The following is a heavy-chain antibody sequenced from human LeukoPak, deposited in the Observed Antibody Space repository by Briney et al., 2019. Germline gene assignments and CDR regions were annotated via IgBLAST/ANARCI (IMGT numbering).Heavy chain of an antibody. CDR1: GFTFSSYG. J-gene: IGHJ6*03. CDR3: AKSSMPGYCSSSSCPDYYYMDV. Sequence: GGSLRLSCAASGFTFSSYGMSWVRQAPGKGLEWVSAISGSGGSTYYADYVKGRFTIYGDNSKNTLYLQMNSLRDVDTAVYYCAKSSMPGYCSSSSCPDYYYMDVWGKGTTDTISS. CDR2: ISGSGGST. V-gene: IGHV3-23*01. D-gene: IGHD2-2*01.